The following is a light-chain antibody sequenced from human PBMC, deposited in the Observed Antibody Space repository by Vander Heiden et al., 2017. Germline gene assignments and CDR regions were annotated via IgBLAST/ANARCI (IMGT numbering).Light chain of an antibody. CDR1: RRHTPYA. V-gene: IGLV4-69*01. J-gene: IGLJ3*02. CDR3: QTWGSGIRV. Sequence: QVALTQSPPAPASLGASVNLTCTLSRRHTPYAIAWHQKQSEKGPRFLMKVNGDGSHTKGDGIPDRFSGSTSGSERYLAISSHQSDDEADYYCQTWGSGIRVFGGGTKLTVL. CDR2: VNGDGSH.